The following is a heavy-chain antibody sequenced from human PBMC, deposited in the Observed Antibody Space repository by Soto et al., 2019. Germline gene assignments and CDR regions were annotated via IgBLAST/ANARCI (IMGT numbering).Heavy chain of an antibody. J-gene: IGHJ5*02. D-gene: IGHD3-10*01. CDR1: GDSISSYY. CDR2: IYYSGST. V-gene: IGHV4-59*01. Sequence: SETLSLTCTVSGDSISSYYSNWIRQPPGKGLEWIGYIYYSGSTNYNPSLKSRVTISVDTSKNQFSLKLSSVTAADTAVYHCAKLGPYGSESYSFRYNWIDPWGQGTLVTVSS. CDR3: AKLGPYGSESYSFRYNWIDP.